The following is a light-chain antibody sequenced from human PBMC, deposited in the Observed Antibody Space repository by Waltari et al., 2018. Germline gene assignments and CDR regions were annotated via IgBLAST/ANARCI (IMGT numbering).Light chain of an antibody. CDR3: QQYGSSRTWT. J-gene: IGKJ1*01. CDR2: GAS. V-gene: IGKV3-20*01. CDR1: QSVSSSY. Sequence: EIVLTQSPGNLSLSPGERATLSCRASQSVSSSYLAWYQQKPGQAPRLLIYGASSRATGIPDRFSGSGAGTDFTLTISRLEPEDFAVYYCQQYGSSRTWTFGQGTKVEIK.